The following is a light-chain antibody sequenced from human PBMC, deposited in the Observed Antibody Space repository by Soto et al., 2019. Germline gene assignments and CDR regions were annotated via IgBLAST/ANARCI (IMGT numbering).Light chain of an antibody. J-gene: IGKJ3*01. Sequence: DIQMTQSPTSLFDSVGDRVPIPSRASRGIGNYVVWYKQIPGKAPKLLIYAASTLQSGVPSRFSGSGSGTNFTLTINGLQPEDVATYSCQKYSSVPVFGPGTKVEIK. CDR2: AAS. CDR3: QKYSSVPV. CDR1: RGIGNY. V-gene: IGKV1-27*01.